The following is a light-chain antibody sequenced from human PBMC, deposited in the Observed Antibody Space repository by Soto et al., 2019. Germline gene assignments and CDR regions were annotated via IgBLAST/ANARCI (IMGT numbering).Light chain of an antibody. J-gene: IGKJ2*01. CDR2: GAS. V-gene: IGKV3-20*01. CDR3: QQCGGSPPYT. Sequence: EIVLTQSPGTLSLSPGERATLSCRASQSVSSSYLAWYQQKPGQAPRLLIYGASSRATGIPDRFSGSGSGTDFTLTISRLEPEDFAVFYCQQCGGSPPYTFGQGTKLGIK. CDR1: QSVSSSY.